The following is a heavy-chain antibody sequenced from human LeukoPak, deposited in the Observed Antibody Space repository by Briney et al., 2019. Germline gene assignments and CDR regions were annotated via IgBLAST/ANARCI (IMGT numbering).Heavy chain of an antibody. Sequence: SETLSLTCTVSAYSISSGFYWGWIRQPPGKGLECIGSIYHSGNTYYNPSLKSRLTISVDTSKKQFSLKLNSVTAADTAVYYCAREGVEQLVPFGVDYWGQGTLVTVSS. CDR3: AREGVEQLVPFGVDY. J-gene: IGHJ4*02. CDR2: IYHSGNT. D-gene: IGHD6-6*01. V-gene: IGHV4-38-2*02. CDR1: AYSISSGFY.